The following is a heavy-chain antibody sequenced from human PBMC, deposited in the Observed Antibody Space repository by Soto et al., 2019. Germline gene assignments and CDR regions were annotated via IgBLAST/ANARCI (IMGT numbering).Heavy chain of an antibody. Sequence: GGSLRLSCAASGFIFSDYYMNWIRQAPGKGLEWVSYISTSSSYTHYADSVKGRFTISRDNAKNSLYLQMNSLRAEDTAVYYCARDPRSSSPYYIDYWGQGILVTVSS. D-gene: IGHD6-6*01. CDR3: ARDPRSSSPYYIDY. CDR2: ISTSSSYT. V-gene: IGHV3-11*06. CDR1: GFIFSDYY. J-gene: IGHJ4*02.